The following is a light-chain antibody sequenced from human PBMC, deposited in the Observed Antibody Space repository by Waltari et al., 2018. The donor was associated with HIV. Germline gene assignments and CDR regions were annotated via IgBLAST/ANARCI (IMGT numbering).Light chain of an antibody. V-gene: IGLV1-44*01. CDR3: AAWDDSLNGVV. CDR1: SSTIGSNT. CDR2: SNN. J-gene: IGLJ2*01. Sequence: QSVLTQPPSASGTPGQGVTLSCSGSSSTIGSNTVNWYQQLPGTAPKLLIYSNNQRPSGVPDRFSGSKSGTSASLAISGLQSEDEADYYCAAWDDSLNGVVFGGGTKLTVL.